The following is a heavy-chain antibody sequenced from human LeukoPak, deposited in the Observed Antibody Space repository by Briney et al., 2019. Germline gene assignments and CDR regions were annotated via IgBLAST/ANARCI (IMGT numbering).Heavy chain of an antibody. CDR3: TKDDGTTAFWYFDL. Sequence: PGGSLRLSCTASGFTFNDYAMHWVRQAPGKGLEWVSRISGDAVTTFYADSVKGRFTISRDNSRNSLYLQMNSLTTKDTAFYYCTKDDGTTAFWYFDLWGRGTLVTVSS. J-gene: IGHJ2*01. CDR1: GFTFNDYA. D-gene: IGHD1-7*01. CDR2: ISGDAVTT. V-gene: IGHV3-43*02.